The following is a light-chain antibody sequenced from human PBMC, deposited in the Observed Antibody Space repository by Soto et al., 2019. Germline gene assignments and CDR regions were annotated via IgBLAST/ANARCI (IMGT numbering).Light chain of an antibody. V-gene: IGLV1-40*01. CDR2: GNS. Sequence: QSVLTQPPSVSGAPGQRVTISCTGSSSNIGAGYDVHWYQQLPGTAPKLLIYGNSNRPSGVPDRFSGSKSGTSASLAITGLQAADESDYYCQSYDSSPSGWVFGGGTKLTVL. CDR3: QSYDSSPSGWV. CDR1: SSNIGAGYD. J-gene: IGLJ3*02.